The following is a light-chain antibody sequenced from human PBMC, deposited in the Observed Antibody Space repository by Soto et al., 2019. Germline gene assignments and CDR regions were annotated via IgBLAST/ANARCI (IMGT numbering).Light chain of an antibody. Sequence: DIQMTQSPSTLSASVGDRVTITCRASLSISSWLAWYQQKPGKAPRLLISDASRLESGVPSRFSGSGSGTEFTLTITSLQPEDFATYYCQQYNSYWYTFGQGTKLEIK. V-gene: IGKV1-5*01. J-gene: IGKJ2*01. CDR1: LSISSW. CDR3: QQYNSYWYT. CDR2: DAS.